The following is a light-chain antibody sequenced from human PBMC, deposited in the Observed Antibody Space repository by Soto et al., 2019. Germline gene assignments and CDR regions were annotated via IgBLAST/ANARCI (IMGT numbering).Light chain of an antibody. CDR3: QQRTNWPT. CDR1: QSVSSY. J-gene: IGKJ4*01. V-gene: IGKV3-11*01. Sequence: EIVLTQSPATLSLSPGERATLSRRASQSVSSYLVWYQQKPGQAPRLLIYDASNRATGIPARFSGSGSGTDFTLTISSLEPEDFALYYCQQRTNWPTFGGGTKVEIK. CDR2: DAS.